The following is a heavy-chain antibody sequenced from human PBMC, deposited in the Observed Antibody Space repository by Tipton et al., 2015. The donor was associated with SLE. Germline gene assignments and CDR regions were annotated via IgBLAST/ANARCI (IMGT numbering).Heavy chain of an antibody. Sequence: TLSLTCAVYGGSLSGYYRSWIRQPPGKGLEWIGEINHSGSTNYNPSLKSRVTISVDTSKNQFSLKLSSVTAADTAVYYCAIGVSVDYWGQGSLVTVSS. CDR1: GGSLSGYY. CDR3: AIGVSVDY. J-gene: IGHJ4*02. D-gene: IGHD3-10*01. V-gene: IGHV4-34*01. CDR2: INHSGST.